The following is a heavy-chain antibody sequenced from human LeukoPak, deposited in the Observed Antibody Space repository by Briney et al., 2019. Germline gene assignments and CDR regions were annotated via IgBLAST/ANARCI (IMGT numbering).Heavy chain of an antibody. D-gene: IGHD3-22*01. CDR2: INPNSGGT. CDR1: GYTSTGYY. CDR3: ARGDSSGYYLFDY. Sequence: ASVKVPCKASGYTSTGYYMHWVRQAPGQGLEWMGWINPNSGGTNYAQKFQGWVTMTRDTSISTAYMELSRLRSDDTAVYYCARGDSSGYYLFDYWGQGTLVTVSS. V-gene: IGHV1-2*04. J-gene: IGHJ4*02.